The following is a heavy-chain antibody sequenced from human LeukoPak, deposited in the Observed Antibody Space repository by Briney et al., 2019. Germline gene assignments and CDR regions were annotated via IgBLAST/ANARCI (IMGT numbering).Heavy chain of an antibody. CDR2: IIPIFGTA. CDR1: GGTFSSYA. D-gene: IGHD6-13*01. CDR3: VRDARGAAAADDAFDI. V-gene: IGHV1-69*05. Sequence: SVKVSCKASGGTFSSYAISWVRQAPGQGLEWMGGIIPIFGTANYAQKFQGRVTMTRDTSITTVYMELSSLTSEDTAVYYCVRDARGAAAADDAFDIWGQGTMVTVSS. J-gene: IGHJ3*02.